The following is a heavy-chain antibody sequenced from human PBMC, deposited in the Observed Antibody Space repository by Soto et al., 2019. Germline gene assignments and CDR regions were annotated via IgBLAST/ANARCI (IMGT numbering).Heavy chain of an antibody. Sequence: QVQLVQSGAEVKKPGSSVKVSCKASGGTFSSYAISWVRQAPGQGLEWMGGIIPIFGTANYAQKFQGRVSITADEATGSASMELSSLRSEDTAVYYCAREGGGQGSGSYSIWGQGTLVTVSA. D-gene: IGHD1-26*01. V-gene: IGHV1-69*12. CDR2: IIPIFGTA. J-gene: IGHJ4*02. CDR3: AREGGGQGSGSYSI. CDR1: GGTFSSYA.